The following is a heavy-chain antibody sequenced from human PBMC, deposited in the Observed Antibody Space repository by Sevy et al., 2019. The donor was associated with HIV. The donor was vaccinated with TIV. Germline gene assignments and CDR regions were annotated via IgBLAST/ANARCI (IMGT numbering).Heavy chain of an antibody. D-gene: IGHD1-26*01. J-gene: IGHJ4*01. V-gene: IGHV3-7*01. CDR2: IKEDGSEK. CDR1: GFIFSTYW. Sequence: VGSLRLSCAASGFIFSTYWMSWVRQAPGKGLEWVANIKEDGSEKCYVVSVKGRFTISRDNAKNSLYLQMSSLRAEDTAVYYCSRGGKYPGYWGHGTLVTVSS. CDR3: SRGGKYPGY.